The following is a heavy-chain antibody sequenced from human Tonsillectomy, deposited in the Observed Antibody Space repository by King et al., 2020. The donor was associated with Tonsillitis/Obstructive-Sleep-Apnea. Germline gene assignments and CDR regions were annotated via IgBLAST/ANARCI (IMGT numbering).Heavy chain of an antibody. D-gene: IGHD2-8*01. CDR3: ARDMVLEAGGDTFDI. CDR2: FYYSGST. J-gene: IGHJ3*02. CDR1: GGPISSYY. Sequence: VQLQESGPGLVKPSETLSLTCTVSGGPISSYYWSWIRQPPGKGLEWIGYFYYSGSTNYNPSLKSRVTISVDTSKKQLSLTLTSLTAADTAVYYCARDMVLEAGGDTFDIGGQGTMVTVSS. V-gene: IGHV4-59*01.